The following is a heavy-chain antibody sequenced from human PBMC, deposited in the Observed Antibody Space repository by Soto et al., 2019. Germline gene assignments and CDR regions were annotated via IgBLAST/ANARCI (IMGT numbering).Heavy chain of an antibody. CDR3: ARAIFGVAPYYYYYMDV. D-gene: IGHD3-3*02. Sequence: ASVKVSCKVSGYTLTELSMHWVRQAPGKGLEWMGGFDPEDGIANYAQKFQGRVTITADKSTSTAYMELSSLRSEDTAVYYCARAIFGVAPYYYYYMDVWGKGTTVTVSS. V-gene: IGHV1-24*01. CDR2: FDPEDGIA. J-gene: IGHJ6*03. CDR1: GYTLTELS.